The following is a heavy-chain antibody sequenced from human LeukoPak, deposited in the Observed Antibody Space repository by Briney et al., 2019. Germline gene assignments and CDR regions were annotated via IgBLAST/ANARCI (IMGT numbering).Heavy chain of an antibody. CDR3: ARDLGYGDPFDC. V-gene: IGHV4-59*01. J-gene: IGHJ4*02. D-gene: IGHD4-17*01. CDR2: IFYSGST. Sequence: SETLSLTCTVSGGSISSYYWNWLRQPPGKGLEWIGYIFYSGSTNYNPSLKSRVTLSLDTPKNQFSLKLSSVTAADTAVYYCARDLGYGDPFDCWGQGTLVTVSS. CDR1: GGSISSYY.